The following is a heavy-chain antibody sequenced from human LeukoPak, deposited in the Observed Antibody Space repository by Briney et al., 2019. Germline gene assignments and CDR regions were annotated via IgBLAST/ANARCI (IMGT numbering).Heavy chain of an antibody. CDR3: ARNRGSTVITDHYYYYYMDV. CDR1: GGSISSGSYY. J-gene: IGHJ6*03. Sequence: NPSETLSLTCTVSGGSISSGSYYWSWIRQPAGKGLEWIGRNYTSGSTNYNPSLKSRVTISVDTSKNQFSLKLSSVTAADTAVYYCARNRGSTVITDHYYYYYMDVWGKGTTVTVSS. CDR2: NYTSGST. V-gene: IGHV4-61*02. D-gene: IGHD4-11*01.